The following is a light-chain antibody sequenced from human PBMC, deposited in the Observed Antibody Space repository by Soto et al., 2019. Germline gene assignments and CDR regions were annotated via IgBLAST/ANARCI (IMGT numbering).Light chain of an antibody. CDR1: NSDVGGYNL. CDR3: CSYAGSNTYV. J-gene: IGLJ1*01. V-gene: IGLV2-23*01. CDR2: EGD. Sequence: QSALTQPASVSGSPGQAITISCTGTNSDVGGYNLVSWYQHHPGEAPQLIVFEGDKRPSGVSNRFSASKSGNTASLTISGLQAEDEADYYCCSYAGSNTYVFGTGTKLTVL.